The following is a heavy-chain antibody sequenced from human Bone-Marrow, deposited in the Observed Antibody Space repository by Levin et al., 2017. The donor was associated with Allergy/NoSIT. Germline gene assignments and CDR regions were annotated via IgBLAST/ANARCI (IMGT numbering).Heavy chain of an antibody. CDR1: GFNFNIYW. V-gene: IGHV3-7*01. CDR2: IKEDATEK. Sequence: SCAASGFNFNIYWMSWVRQTPGKGLEWVANIKEDATEKEYMDSVKGRFTISRDNAKRSLYLQMNSLRVEDTAVYFCARNLWFDYWSQGTLVTVSS. CDR3: ARNLWFDY. J-gene: IGHJ4*02. D-gene: IGHD3-10*01.